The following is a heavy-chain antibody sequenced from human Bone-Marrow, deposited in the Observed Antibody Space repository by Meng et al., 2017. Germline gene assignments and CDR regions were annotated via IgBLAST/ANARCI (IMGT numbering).Heavy chain of an antibody. CDR3: AKDGYSSSWPYYFDS. J-gene: IGHJ4*02. D-gene: IGHD6-13*01. CDR1: GITFSSYA. Sequence: EVQLLESGGGLVQPGGSLRLSCAASGITFSSYAMSWVRQAPGKGLEWVSAISGSGGSTHYADSVKGRFTISRDNSKNTLYLQMNSLRVEDTAVYYCAKDGYSSSWPYYFDSWGQGTLVTVSS. CDR2: ISGSGGST. V-gene: IGHV3-23*01.